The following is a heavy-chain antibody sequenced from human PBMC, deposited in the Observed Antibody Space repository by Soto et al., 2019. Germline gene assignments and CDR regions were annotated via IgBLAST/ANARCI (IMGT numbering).Heavy chain of an antibody. Sequence: GSGPTLVNPTQTXTLPCTFSGFSLSTSGVGVGWIRQPPGKAPEWLAIIYWDDDKRYSPFLKSGLTITKDTSKNQVVLTMTNVDPVDTATYYCEHRILGRPFDYWGQGTLVTVSS. V-gene: IGHV2-5*02. CDR2: IYWDDDK. D-gene: IGHD2-15*01. CDR3: EHRILGRPFDY. CDR1: GFSLSTSGVG. J-gene: IGHJ4*02.